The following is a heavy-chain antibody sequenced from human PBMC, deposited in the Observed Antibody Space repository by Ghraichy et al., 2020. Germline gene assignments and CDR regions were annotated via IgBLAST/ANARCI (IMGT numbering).Heavy chain of an antibody. Sequence: GGSLRLSCAASGFNFSTDGMSWVRQSPGKGLEWVSSISASGTMTYYADSVKGRFTISRDNSKNTLYLQTNSLRVEDTAVYYCAHIAVTGNWYFDLWGRGTLVTVSS. CDR3: AHIAVTGNWYFDL. J-gene: IGHJ2*01. D-gene: IGHD6-19*01. V-gene: IGHV3-23*01. CDR2: ISASGTMT. CDR1: GFNFSTDG.